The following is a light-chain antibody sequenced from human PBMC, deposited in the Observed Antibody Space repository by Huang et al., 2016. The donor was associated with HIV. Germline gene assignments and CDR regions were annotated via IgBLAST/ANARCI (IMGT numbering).Light chain of an antibody. CDR1: QSVSSN. CDR2: GAS. Sequence: EKVMTQSPATLSVSPGERATLSCRASQSVSSNLAWYQQKPGQAPRLLMDGASTRATGIPARFSGSGSGTEFTLTISSLQSEDFAVYYCQQYNNWPWTFGQGTKVEIK. V-gene: IGKV3-15*01. CDR3: QQYNNWPWT. J-gene: IGKJ1*01.